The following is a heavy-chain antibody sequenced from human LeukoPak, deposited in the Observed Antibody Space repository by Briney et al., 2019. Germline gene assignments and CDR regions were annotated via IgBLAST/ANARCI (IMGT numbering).Heavy chain of an antibody. CDR3: ARGYYDSWSGYSPADY. V-gene: IGHV3-53*01. Sequence: PGGSLRLSCAASGLTVSSNYMTWVRQAPGKGLEWVSVIYSGGSTYYADSVKGRFTISRDNSKNTLYLQMNSLRAEDTAVYYCARGYYDSWSGYSPADYWGQGTLVTVSS. D-gene: IGHD3-3*01. J-gene: IGHJ4*02. CDR2: IYSGGST. CDR1: GLTVSSNY.